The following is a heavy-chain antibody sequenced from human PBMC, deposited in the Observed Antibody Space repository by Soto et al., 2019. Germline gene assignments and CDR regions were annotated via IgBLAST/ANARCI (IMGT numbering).Heavy chain of an antibody. J-gene: IGHJ6*02. CDR2: IYYSGST. Sequence: PSETLSLTCTVSGGSISSGGYYWSWIRQHPGKGLEWIGYIYYSGSTNYNPSLKNRVTISVDRSTNYFSLRMTSVTAADAAVYYCARGRGYVYGYNFYGMDVWGQGTTVTVSS. CDR1: GGSISSGGYY. CDR3: ARGRGYVYGYNFYGMDV. D-gene: IGHD5-18*01. V-gene: IGHV4-31*03.